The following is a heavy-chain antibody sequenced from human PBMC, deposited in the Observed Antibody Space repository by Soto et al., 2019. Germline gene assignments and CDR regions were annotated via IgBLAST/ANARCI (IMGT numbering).Heavy chain of an antibody. J-gene: IGHJ3*02. CDR2: IRDSGDST. D-gene: IGHD2-15*01. CDR1: GFIFGNYM. CDR3: APHVYCSGGSCHYDAFDI. V-gene: IGHV3-23*01. Sequence: EVQLLESGGGLVQPGESLRLSCAVSGFIFGNYMMTWVRQAPGKGLEWVSTIRDSGDSTYYADSVTGRFTISRDNFKNTLYLRMDSVGAADTAVYYCAPHVYCSGGSCHYDAFDIRGQGAMVTVSS.